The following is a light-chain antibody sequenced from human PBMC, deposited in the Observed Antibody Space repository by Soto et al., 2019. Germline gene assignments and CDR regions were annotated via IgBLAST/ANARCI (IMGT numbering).Light chain of an antibody. Sequence: QSALTQPASVSGSPGQSITISFTGTSSDVGSYNLVSWYQQHPGKAPKLMIYEVSKRPSGVSNRFSGSKSGNTASLTISGLQAEDEADYYCCSYAGSSTVVVGGGTKLTV. J-gene: IGLJ2*01. CDR1: SSDVGSYNL. V-gene: IGLV2-23*02. CDR2: EVS. CDR3: CSYAGSSTVV.